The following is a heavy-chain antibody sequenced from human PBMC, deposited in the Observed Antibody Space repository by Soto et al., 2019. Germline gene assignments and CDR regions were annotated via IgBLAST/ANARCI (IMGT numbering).Heavy chain of an antibody. CDR3: ARDQTTVVPYYYCGMDV. CDR2: IIPIFGTA. V-gene: IGHV1-69*01. J-gene: IGHJ6*02. Sequence: QVQLVQSGAEVKKPGSSVKVSCKASGGTFSSYAISWVRQAPGQGLEWMGGIIPIFGTANYAQKFQGRVTITADESTSTAYMDLSSLRSEYTVVYYCARDQTTVVPYYYCGMDVWGQGTTVTVSS. D-gene: IGHD4-17*01. CDR1: GGTFSSYA.